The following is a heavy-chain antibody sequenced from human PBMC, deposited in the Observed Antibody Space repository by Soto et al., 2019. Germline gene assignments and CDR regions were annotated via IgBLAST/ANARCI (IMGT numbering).Heavy chain of an antibody. V-gene: IGHV1-18*01. CDR2: ISAYNGNT. Sequence: ASVKVSCKASGYTFTSYGINWVRQAPGQGLEWMGWISAYNGNTNYAQKLQGRVTMTTDTSTSTAYMELRSLRSDDTAVYYCARGSPYSSSSENYYYYYGMDVWGQGTTVTVSS. J-gene: IGHJ6*02. CDR3: ARGSPYSSSSENYYYYYGMDV. D-gene: IGHD6-6*01. CDR1: GYTFTSYG.